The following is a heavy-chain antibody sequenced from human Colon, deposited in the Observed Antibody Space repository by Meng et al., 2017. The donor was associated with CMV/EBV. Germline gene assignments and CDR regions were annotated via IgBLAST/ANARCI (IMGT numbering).Heavy chain of an antibody. CDR1: GIPIGGYS. Sequence: GGSLRLSCVASGIPIGGYSMHWVRQAPGKGLEWLAIKSSDGSIETYADSVKGRFFISRDHSKSSVYLEMKSLRSDDTAVYYCARDRPGGIEYWGQGTSVTVSS. CDR3: ARDRPGGIEY. CDR2: KSSDGSIE. D-gene: IGHD3-16*01. V-gene: IGHV3-30-3*01. J-gene: IGHJ4*02.